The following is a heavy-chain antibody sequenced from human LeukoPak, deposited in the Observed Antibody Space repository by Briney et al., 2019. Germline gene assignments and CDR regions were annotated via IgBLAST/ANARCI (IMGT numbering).Heavy chain of an antibody. CDR1: GFTFSSYA. V-gene: IGHV3-23*01. D-gene: IGHD3-22*01. CDR3: ARDRGLYDSSGYYYLDY. CDR2: ISNSGGST. J-gene: IGHJ4*02. Sequence: GGSLRLSCAASGFTFSSYAMGWVRQAPGKGLEWVSTISNSGGSTYYADSVKGRFTISRDDSKNTFYLQMNSLRAEDTAVYYCARDRGLYDSSGYYYLDYWGQGTLVTVSS.